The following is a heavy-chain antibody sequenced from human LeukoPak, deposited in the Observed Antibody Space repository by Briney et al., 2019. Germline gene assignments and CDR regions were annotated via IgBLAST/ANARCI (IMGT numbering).Heavy chain of an antibody. Sequence: PSETLSLTCAVSGGSISTSGYYWGWIRQPPGKGLEWIGSVSYSGSTYHNPSLKSRVTVSVDTSKNQFSLRLSSVTAADTAVYYCARSMTTVTSWSFAFDIWGQGTMVTVSS. CDR1: GGSISTSGYY. CDR3: ARSMTTVTSWSFAFDI. V-gene: IGHV4-39*01. D-gene: IGHD4-17*01. J-gene: IGHJ3*02. CDR2: VSYSGST.